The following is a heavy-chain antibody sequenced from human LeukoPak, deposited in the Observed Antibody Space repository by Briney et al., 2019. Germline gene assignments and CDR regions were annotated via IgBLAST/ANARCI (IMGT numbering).Heavy chain of an antibody. CDR1: GFTFSSYA. D-gene: IGHD3-10*01. V-gene: IGHV3-23*01. J-gene: IGHJ4*02. Sequence: GGSLRLSCAASGFTFSSYAMSWVRQAPGKGLEWVSAISGSGGSTYYADSVKGRFTISRDNSKNTLYLQMNSLRAEDTAVYYCAKAGYGSGSYFIFDYWGQGTLVTVSS. CDR3: AKAGYGSGSYFIFDY. CDR2: ISGSGGST.